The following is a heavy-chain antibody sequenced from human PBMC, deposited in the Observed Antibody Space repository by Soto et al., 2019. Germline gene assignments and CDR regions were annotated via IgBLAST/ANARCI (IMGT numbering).Heavy chain of an antibody. D-gene: IGHD3-10*01. CDR2: IYYSGST. Sequence: SETLSLTCTVSGGSITNYYWSWIRQSPGKGLEWIGYIYYSGSTNYNPSLKSRVTISVDTSKNQFSLKLNSMTAADTAVYYCARHNYGSGSTYFDYWGQGTLVTVS. V-gene: IGHV4-59*08. J-gene: IGHJ4*02. CDR1: GGSITNYY. CDR3: ARHNYGSGSTYFDY.